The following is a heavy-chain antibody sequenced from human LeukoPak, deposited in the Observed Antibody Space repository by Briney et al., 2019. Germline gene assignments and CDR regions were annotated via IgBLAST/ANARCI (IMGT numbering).Heavy chain of an antibody. J-gene: IGHJ6*03. CDR3: ARGPSGYDSVDV. Sequence: ASVKVSCKASGYTFIDYYVHWVRQAPGQGLECMGWINPKSGDTNYAQKFEGRVTMTRDTSISTAYMELSGLRSDDTAVYYCARGPSGYDSVDVWGKGTTVIVSS. V-gene: IGHV1-2*02. CDR1: GYTFIDYY. CDR2: INPKSGDT. D-gene: IGHD1-26*01.